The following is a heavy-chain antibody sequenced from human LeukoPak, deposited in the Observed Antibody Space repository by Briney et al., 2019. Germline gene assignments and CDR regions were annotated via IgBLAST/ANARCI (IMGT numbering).Heavy chain of an antibody. D-gene: IGHD3-3*01. Sequence: GGSLRLSCTASGFTFGDYGVNWFRQTPGKGLEWVGFIRSKANGGTTEYAASVKGRLTVSRDDSKSIAYPQMNSLKTEDTAVYYCTRELRFLEWLTYFDYWGQGTLVTVSS. V-gene: IGHV3-49*03. CDR2: IRSKANGGTT. J-gene: IGHJ4*02. CDR1: GFTFGDYG. CDR3: TRELRFLEWLTYFDY.